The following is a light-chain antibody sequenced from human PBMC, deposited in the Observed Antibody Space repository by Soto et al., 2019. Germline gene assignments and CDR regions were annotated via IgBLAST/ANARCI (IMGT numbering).Light chain of an antibody. CDR2: GAS. V-gene: IGKV3-15*01. CDR3: QQYNNWPQVT. CDR1: QSVRSN. Sequence: EIVMTQSPATLSVSPGERATLSCRASQSVRSNLAWYQQKPGQAPRLLIYGASTRATGVPVRFSGSGSGTEFTLTISSLQSEDFAVYYCQQYNNWPQVTFGPGTKVDIK. J-gene: IGKJ3*01.